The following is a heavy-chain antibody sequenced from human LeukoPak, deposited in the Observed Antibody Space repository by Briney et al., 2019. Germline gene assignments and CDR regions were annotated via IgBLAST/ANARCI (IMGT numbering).Heavy chain of an antibody. CDR2: ISYDGSQK. CDR3: AKKIATASSLVAFDI. J-gene: IGHJ3*02. Sequence: GGSLRLSCAASGFXFSSYGIHWVRQAPGQGREWLAIISYDGSQKYYADSVKGRFTISRDNSKNTLYLQMNSLGPEDTAVYYCAKKIATASSLVAFDIWGQGTMVTVSS. D-gene: IGHD6-13*01. CDR1: GFXFSSYG. V-gene: IGHV3-30*18.